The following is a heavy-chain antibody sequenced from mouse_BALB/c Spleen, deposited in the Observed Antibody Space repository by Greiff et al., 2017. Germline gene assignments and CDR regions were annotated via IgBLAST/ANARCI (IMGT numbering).Heavy chain of an antibody. V-gene: IGHV5-6-4*01. Sequence: EVMLVESGGGLVKPGGSLKLSCAASGFTFSSYTMSWVRQTPEKRLEWVATISSGGSYTYYPDSVKGRFTISRDNAKNTLYLQMSSLKSEDTAMYYCTRVPMDYWGQGTSVTVSS. J-gene: IGHJ4*01. CDR3: TRVPMDY. CDR2: ISSGGSYT. CDR1: GFTFSSYT.